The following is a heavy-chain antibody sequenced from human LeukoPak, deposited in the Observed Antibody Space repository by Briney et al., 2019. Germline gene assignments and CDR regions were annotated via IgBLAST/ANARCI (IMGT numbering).Heavy chain of an antibody. CDR1: GGSFTGYY. V-gene: IGHV4-34*01. D-gene: IGHD1-1*01. J-gene: IGHJ4*03. CDR3: ARGPTISETGYFDY. Sequence: KPSETLSLTCAVYGGSFTGYYWSWIRQSPGKGLQWIAEVNHRGDTNYNPSVKGRVTISVDTSKNQFSLKVTSLTAADTAAYYCARGPTISETGYFDYWGQGTLVTVSS. CDR2: VNHRGDT.